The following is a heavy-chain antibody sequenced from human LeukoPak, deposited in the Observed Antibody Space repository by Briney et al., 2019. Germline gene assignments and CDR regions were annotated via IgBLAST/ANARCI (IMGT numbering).Heavy chain of an antibody. D-gene: IGHD3-10*01. CDR2: INPSGGST. J-gene: IGHJ4*02. CDR1: GYTFTSYY. Sequence: ASVKVSCKASGYTFTSYYMHWVRQAPGQGREWMGIINPSGGSTSYAQKFQGRVTMTRDTSTSTVYMELRSLRSEDTAVYYCASGYRTYGSGSYLDYWGQGTLVTVSS. CDR3: ASGYRTYGSGSYLDY. V-gene: IGHV1-46*01.